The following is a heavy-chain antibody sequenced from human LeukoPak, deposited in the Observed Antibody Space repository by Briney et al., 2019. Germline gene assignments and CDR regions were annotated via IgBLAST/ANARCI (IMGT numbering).Heavy chain of an antibody. J-gene: IGHJ5*02. V-gene: IGHV6-1*01. CDR3: AGECEYNWKYCWFDP. CDR2: TYYRSKWYN. CDR1: GDSLSSNSAA. Sequence: SQTLSLTCALSGDSLSSNSAAWNWIRQSPSRGLEWLVRTYYRSKWYNDYAVSVKSRITINPDTSKNQFSLQLNSVTPEDTAVYYCAGECEYNWKYCWFDPWGQGTLVTVSS. D-gene: IGHD1-7*01.